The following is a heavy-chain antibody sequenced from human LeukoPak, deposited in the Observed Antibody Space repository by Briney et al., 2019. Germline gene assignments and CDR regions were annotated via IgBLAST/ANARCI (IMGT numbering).Heavy chain of an antibody. V-gene: IGHV3-48*03. CDR1: GFTFSSYE. CDR2: ISSSGSTI. Sequence: GGSPRLSCAASGFTFSSYEMNWVRQAPGKGLEWVSYISSSGSTIYYADSVKGRFTISRDNAKNSLYLQMNSLRAEDTAVYYCAREVDPGYFDYWGQGTLVTVSS. CDR3: AREVDPGYFDY. D-gene: IGHD5-12*01. J-gene: IGHJ4*02.